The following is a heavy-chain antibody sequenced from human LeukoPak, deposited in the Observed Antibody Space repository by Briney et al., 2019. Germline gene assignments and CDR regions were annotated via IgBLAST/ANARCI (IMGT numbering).Heavy chain of an antibody. J-gene: IGHJ3*02. CDR1: GYTFTSYG. V-gene: IGHV1-18*01. Sequence: ASVKVSCKASGYTFTSYGISWVRQAPGQGLEWMGWISGYNGKTKYAQKLQGRVTMTTDTSTSTAYMELRSLRSDDTAVYYCARDLVWGSYRYVHDAFDIWGQGTMVTVSS. D-gene: IGHD3-16*02. CDR2: ISGYNGKT. CDR3: ARDLVWGSYRYVHDAFDI.